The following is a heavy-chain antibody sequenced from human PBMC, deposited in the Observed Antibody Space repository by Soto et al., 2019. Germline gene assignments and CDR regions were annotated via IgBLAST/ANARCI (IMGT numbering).Heavy chain of an antibody. CDR2: IYHSGST. CDR1: GGSISTYY. D-gene: IGHD6-19*01. V-gene: IGHV4-59*08. J-gene: IGHJ4*02. Sequence: SETLSLTCTVSGGSISTYYWSWVRQPPGKGLEWIGYIYHSGSTNYNPSLESRVTISVETSKKQFSLKLSSATATDTAVYYCARHALIADGWRHYFDLWGQGTLVTVSS. CDR3: ARHALIADGWRHYFDL.